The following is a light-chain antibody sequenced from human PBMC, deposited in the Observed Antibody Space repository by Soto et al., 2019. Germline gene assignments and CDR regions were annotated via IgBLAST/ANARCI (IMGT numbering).Light chain of an antibody. J-gene: IGKJ1*01. Sequence: DIQMTQSPSSLSASVGDRVTITCRASQSISSYLNWYQQKPGKAPKLLIYAASSLQSAVPSRFSGSGSGTEFTLTISSLQPDDFATYYCQQYNSYRWTFGQGTKVDIK. CDR2: AAS. V-gene: IGKV1-39*01. CDR1: QSISSY. CDR3: QQYNSYRWT.